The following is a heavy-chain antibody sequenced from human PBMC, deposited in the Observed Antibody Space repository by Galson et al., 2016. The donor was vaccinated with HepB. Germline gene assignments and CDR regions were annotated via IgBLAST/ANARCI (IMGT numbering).Heavy chain of an antibody. V-gene: IGHV3-21*01. CDR2: ISSSGSYI. Sequence: SLRLSCAASGFTVSKYNMSWVRQAPGKGLEVVSSISSSGSYIYYADSVKGRFTISRDNANSSLDLQMNRLRAEDTAVYYCAKDKRSRTRSNAFDVWGHGTMVTVSS. CDR1: GFTVSKYN. CDR3: AKDKRSRTRSNAFDV. D-gene: IGHD4-17*01. J-gene: IGHJ3*01.